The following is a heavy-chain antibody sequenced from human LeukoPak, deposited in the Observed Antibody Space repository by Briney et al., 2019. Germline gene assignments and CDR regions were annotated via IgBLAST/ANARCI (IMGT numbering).Heavy chain of an antibody. CDR1: GFTFSNYN. J-gene: IGHJ4*02. CDR2: ISSSSSTI. CDR3: ARLSSDILTGYYRSYYSDY. Sequence: PGGSLRLSCAASGFTFSNYNMNWVRQAPGKGLEWVSYISSSSSTIYYADSVKGRLTISRDNAKNSLYLQINSLRDEDTAVYYCARLSSDILTGYYRSYYSDYWGQGTLVTVSS. V-gene: IGHV3-48*02. D-gene: IGHD3-9*01.